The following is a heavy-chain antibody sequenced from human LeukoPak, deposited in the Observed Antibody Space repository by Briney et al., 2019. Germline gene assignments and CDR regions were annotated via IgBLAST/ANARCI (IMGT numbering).Heavy chain of an antibody. J-gene: IGHJ6*03. V-gene: IGHV4-38-2*02. CDR3: ARVGSSYGVYYYYMDV. Sequence: SETLSLTCTVSGYSISSGYYWAWIRQPPGKGLEWIGNIYHSGSTYYNPSLKSRVTISVDTSKNQFSLKLSSVTAADTAVYYCARVGSSYGVYYYYMDVWGKGTTVTISS. CDR1: GYSISSGYY. D-gene: IGHD5-18*01. CDR2: IYHSGST.